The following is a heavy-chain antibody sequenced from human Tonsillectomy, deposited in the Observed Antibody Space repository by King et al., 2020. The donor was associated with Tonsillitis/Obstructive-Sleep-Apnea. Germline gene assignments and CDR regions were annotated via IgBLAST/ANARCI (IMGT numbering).Heavy chain of an antibody. V-gene: IGHV3-23*04. CDR1: GFTFSAYA. CDR3: ARDPSRLIRGFFDS. D-gene: IGHD3-10*01. CDR2: IISSRDDI. Sequence: VQLVESGGSLIQPGGSLRLSCAASGFTFSAYAMTWVRQAPGKGLEWVSAIISSRDDIFYADAVKGRFTIPRDHSKYTLDLQMSSLKAEDTAVYYCARDPSRLIRGFFDSWGQGTLVTVSS. J-gene: IGHJ4*02.